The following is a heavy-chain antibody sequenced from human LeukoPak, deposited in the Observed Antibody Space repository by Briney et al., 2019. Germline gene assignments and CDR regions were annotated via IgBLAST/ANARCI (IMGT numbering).Heavy chain of an antibody. CDR2: IYYSGRT. CDR1: AGSTSSYY. CDR3: ARVVRGVRNWFDP. V-gene: IGHV4-59*01. D-gene: IGHD3-10*01. J-gene: IGHJ5*02. Sequence: PSETLSLTCTVSAGSTSSYYCSWIRQPPGKVLEWIGYIYYSGRTNYNPSLKSRVTISVDTSTNQFSLKLSSVTAADTAVYYCARVVRGVRNWFDPWGQGTLVTVSS.